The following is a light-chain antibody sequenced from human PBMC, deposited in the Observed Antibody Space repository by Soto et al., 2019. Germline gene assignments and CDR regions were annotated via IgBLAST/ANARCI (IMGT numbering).Light chain of an antibody. Sequence: QSVLTQPPSVSEAPRQRVTISCSGGSSNIGKNTVNWYQQLPGKAPKLLICYDDVLPSGVSHRFSASKSGTSASLAISGLQSEDEAEYYCAAWDDSLNGVVFGGRTKLTVL. CDR1: SSNIGKNT. J-gene: IGLJ2*01. V-gene: IGLV1-36*01. CDR3: AAWDDSLNGVV. CDR2: YDD.